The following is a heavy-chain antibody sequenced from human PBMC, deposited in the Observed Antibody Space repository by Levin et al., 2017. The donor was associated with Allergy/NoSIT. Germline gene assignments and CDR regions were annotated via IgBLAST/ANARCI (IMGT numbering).Heavy chain of an antibody. CDR1: GYTFTSYG. CDR2: ISAYNDKT. J-gene: IGHJ4*02. CDR3: ARDQVGGSGDY. D-gene: IGHD1-26*01. Sequence: ASVKVSFKASGYTFTSYGISWVRQAPGQGLEWMGWISAYNDKTNYAQNLQGRVTMTTDTSTSTAYMELRSLRSDDTAVYYCARDQVGGSGDYWGQGTLVTVSS. V-gene: IGHV1-18*01.